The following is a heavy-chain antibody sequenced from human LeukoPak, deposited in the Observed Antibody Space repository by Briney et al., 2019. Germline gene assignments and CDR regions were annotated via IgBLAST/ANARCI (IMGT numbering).Heavy chain of an antibody. J-gene: IGHJ4*02. Sequence: SETLSLTCAVYGGSFSGYYWSWIRQPPGKGLEWIGEINHSGSTNYNPSLKSRVTISVGTSKNQFSLKLSSVTAADTAVYYCARPDYSSGWYNFDYWGQGTLVTVSS. D-gene: IGHD6-19*01. V-gene: IGHV4-34*01. CDR3: ARPDYSSGWYNFDY. CDR2: INHSGST. CDR1: GGSFSGYY.